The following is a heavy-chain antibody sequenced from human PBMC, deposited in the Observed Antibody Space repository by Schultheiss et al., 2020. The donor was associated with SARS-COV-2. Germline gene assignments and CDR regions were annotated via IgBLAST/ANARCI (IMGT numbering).Heavy chain of an antibody. V-gene: IGHV4-59*12. CDR3: AKGYTGLDP. CDR1: GDSISSYY. CDR2: IYYSGIST. D-gene: IGHD5-24*01. Sequence: SETLSLTCIVSGDSISSYYWSWVRQPPGKGLEWIGYIYYSGISTYYNPSLKSRVTISVDTSKNQFSLKLSSVTAADTAVYYCAKGYTGLDPWGQGTLVTVSS. J-gene: IGHJ5*02.